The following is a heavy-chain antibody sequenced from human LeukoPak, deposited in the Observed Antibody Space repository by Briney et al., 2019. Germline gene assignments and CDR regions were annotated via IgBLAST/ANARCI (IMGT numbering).Heavy chain of an antibody. CDR3: TTSRGYYYDSSGYYF. CDR2: ISYDGSNK. J-gene: IGHJ4*02. CDR1: GFTFSSYA. Sequence: GGSLRLSCAASGFTFSSYAMHWVRQAPGKGLEWVAVISYDGSNKYYADSVKGRFTISRDNSKNTLYLQMNSLKTEDTAVYYCTTSRGYYYDSSGYYFWGQGTLVTVSS. V-gene: IGHV3-30*04. D-gene: IGHD3-22*01.